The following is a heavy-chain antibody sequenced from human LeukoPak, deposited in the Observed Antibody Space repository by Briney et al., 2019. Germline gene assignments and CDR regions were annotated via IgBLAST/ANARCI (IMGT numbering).Heavy chain of an antibody. CDR1: GGSISSYY. CDR3: ARHAGRITIFDY. J-gene: IGHJ4*02. Sequence: SETLSLTCTVSGGSISSYYWSWIRQPPGKGLEWIGYIYYSGSTNYNPSLKSRVTISVDTSKNQFSLKLSSVTAAATAVYYCARHAGRITIFDYWGQGTLVTVSS. V-gene: IGHV4-59*08. CDR2: IYYSGST. D-gene: IGHD3-3*01.